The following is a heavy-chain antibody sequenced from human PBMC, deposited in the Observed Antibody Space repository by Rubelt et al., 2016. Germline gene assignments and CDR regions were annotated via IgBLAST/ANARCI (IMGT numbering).Heavy chain of an antibody. CDR3: ARERDDYGDY. Sequence: QVQLVQSGAEVKKPGASVKVSCKASGYTFTSYGISWVRQAPGQGLEWMGWISAYTGNTNYAQKLQGSITMTTNTCSRTGNRELRSLRADETAVYYCARERDDYGDYWGQGTLVTVSS. CDR1: GYTFTSYG. V-gene: IGHV1-18*01. CDR2: ISAYTGNT. J-gene: IGHJ4*02. D-gene: IGHD5-24*01.